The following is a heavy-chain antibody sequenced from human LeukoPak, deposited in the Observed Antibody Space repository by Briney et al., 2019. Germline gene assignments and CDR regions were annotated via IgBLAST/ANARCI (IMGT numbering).Heavy chain of an antibody. J-gene: IGHJ4*02. D-gene: IGHD6-19*01. CDR3: ARHSGSGWQALGY. Sequence: ASVKVSCKASGYTFSNYGISWVRQAPGLGLEWMGWTSYNGNTNYAQKFQDRVTMTTDTSTTTAYMELRSLESDDTAVYYCARHSGSGWQALGYWGEGTLVTVSS. V-gene: IGHV1-18*04. CDR1: GYTFSNYG. CDR2: TSYNGNT.